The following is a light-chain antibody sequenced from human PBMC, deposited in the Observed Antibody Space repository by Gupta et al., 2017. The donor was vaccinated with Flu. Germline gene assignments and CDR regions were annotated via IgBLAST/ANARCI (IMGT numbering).Light chain of an antibody. CDR1: GSVSGN. J-gene: IGKJ4*01. Sequence: ENVLTQSPATLSVSPGESATLSCGASGSVSGNLARYQQKPGQTPRLLIYAVSTRATGIPARFSGSGSGTEFTLTISSLQSEDSAVYYCQQDNNWPNTFGGGTMLEI. V-gene: IGKV3-15*01. CDR2: AVS. CDR3: QQDNNWPNT.